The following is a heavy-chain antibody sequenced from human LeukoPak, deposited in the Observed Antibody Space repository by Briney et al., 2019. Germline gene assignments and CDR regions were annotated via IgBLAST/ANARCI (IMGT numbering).Heavy chain of an antibody. CDR1: GFTFSSYG. J-gene: IGHJ4*02. V-gene: IGHV3-30*02. D-gene: IGHD5-18*01. CDR3: ARDLGYSYGYGEFDY. CDR2: IRYDGSNK. Sequence: GGSLRLSCAASGFTFSSYGMHWVRQAPGKGLEWVAFIRYDGSNKYYADSVKGRFTISRDNSKNTLYLQMNSLRAEDTAVYYCARDLGYSYGYGEFDYWGQGTLVTVSS.